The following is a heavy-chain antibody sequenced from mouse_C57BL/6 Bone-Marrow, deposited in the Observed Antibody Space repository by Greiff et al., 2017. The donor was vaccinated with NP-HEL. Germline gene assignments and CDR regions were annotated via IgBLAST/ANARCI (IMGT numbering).Heavy chain of an antibody. D-gene: IGHD2-3*01. CDR3: ARSRWLLPFAY. V-gene: IGHV1-82*01. J-gene: IGHJ3*01. CDR2: IYPGDGDT. CDR1: GYAFSSSW. Sequence: VQLQRSGPELVKPGASVKISCKASGYAFSSSWMNWVKQRPGKGLEWIGRIYPGDGDTNYNGKFKGKATLTADKSSSTAYMQLSSLTSEDSAVYFCARSRWLLPFAYWGQGTLVTVSA.